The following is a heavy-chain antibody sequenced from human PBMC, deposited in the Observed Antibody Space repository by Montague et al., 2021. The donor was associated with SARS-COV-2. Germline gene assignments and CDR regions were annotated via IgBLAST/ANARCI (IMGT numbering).Heavy chain of an antibody. D-gene: IGHD1-1*01. V-gene: IGHV3-30*04. CDR3: ARDGSQLAYSRFDP. CDR2: ISCDGSNK. CDR1: GFTFNTYI. J-gene: IGHJ5*02. Sequence: SLRLSCAASGFTFNTYIMHWVRQAPGKGLEWVAAISCDGSNKYFADSVKGRFTISRDNSKNTVYLQMDRLRPEDTAVYYCARDGSQLAYSRFDPWGQGTLVTVSS.